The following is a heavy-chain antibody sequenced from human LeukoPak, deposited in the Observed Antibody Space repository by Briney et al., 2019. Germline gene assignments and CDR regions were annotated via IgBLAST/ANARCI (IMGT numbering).Heavy chain of an antibody. CDR2: IIPILGIA. Sequence: ASVKVSCKASGGTFSSYAISWVRQAPGQGLEWMGRIIPILGIANYAQKFQGRVTITADESTSTAYMELSSLRSEDTAVYYCARVRTPGDPRYYFDYWGQGTLVTVSS. J-gene: IGHJ4*02. CDR3: ARVRTPGDPRYYFDY. CDR1: GGTFSSYA. D-gene: IGHD3-10*01. V-gene: IGHV1-69*04.